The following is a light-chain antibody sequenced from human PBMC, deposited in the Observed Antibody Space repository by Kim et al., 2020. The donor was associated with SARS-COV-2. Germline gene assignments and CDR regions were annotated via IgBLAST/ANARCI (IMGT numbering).Light chain of an antibody. V-gene: IGKV3-11*01. CDR2: DAS. CDR3: QQRSNWPPLT. Sequence: SPGEIATLSSRASQSVSSYLAWYQQKPGQAPRLLIYDASNRATGIPARFSGSGSGTDFTLTISSLEPEDFAVYYCQQRSNWPPLTFGGGTKVDIK. CDR1: QSVSSY. J-gene: IGKJ4*01.